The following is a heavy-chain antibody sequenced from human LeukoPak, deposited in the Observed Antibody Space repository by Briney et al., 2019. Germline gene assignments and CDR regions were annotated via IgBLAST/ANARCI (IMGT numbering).Heavy chain of an antibody. J-gene: IGHJ5*02. CDR2: IYYSGST. CDR1: GGSISSYY. V-gene: IGHV4-59*12. Sequence: SETLSLTCTVSGGSISSYYWSWIRQPPGKGLEWIGYIYYSGSTNYNPSLKSRVTISVDTSKNQFSLKLSSVTAADTAVYYCARERDPHYGSENWFDPWGQGTLVTVSS. CDR3: ARERDPHYGSENWFDP. D-gene: IGHD3-10*01.